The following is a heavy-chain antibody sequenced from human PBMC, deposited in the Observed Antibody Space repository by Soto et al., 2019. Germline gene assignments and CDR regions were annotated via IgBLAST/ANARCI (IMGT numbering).Heavy chain of an antibody. CDR3: ARGGLAAAGTRGYYYYYGMDV. CDR1: GVSISSYY. D-gene: IGHD6-13*01. Sequence: SETLSLTCTVSGVSISSYYWSWIRQPPGKGLEWIGYIYYSGSTNYNPSLKSRVTISVDTSKNQFSLKLSSVTAADTAVYYCARGGLAAAGTRGYYYYYGMDVWGQGTTVTVSS. V-gene: IGHV4-59*01. CDR2: IYYSGST. J-gene: IGHJ6*02.